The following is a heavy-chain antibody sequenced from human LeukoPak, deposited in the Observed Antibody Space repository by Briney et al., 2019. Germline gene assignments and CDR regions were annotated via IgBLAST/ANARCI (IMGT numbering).Heavy chain of an antibody. V-gene: IGHV1-3*01. CDR2: INAGNGNT. CDR3: ARDRAGWKTFDY. Sequence: GASVKVSCKASGYTFTSYAMHWVRRAPGQRLEWMGWINAGNGNTKYSQKFQGRVTITRDTSASTAYMELSSLRSEDTAVYYCARDRAGWKTFDYWGQGTLVTVSS. D-gene: IGHD6-19*01. J-gene: IGHJ4*02. CDR1: GYTFTSYA.